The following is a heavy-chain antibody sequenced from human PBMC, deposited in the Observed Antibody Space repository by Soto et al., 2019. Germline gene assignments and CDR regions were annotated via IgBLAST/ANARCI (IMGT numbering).Heavy chain of an antibody. Sequence: PSETLSLTCTVSGGSVSSGSYYWSWIRQPPGKGLEWIGYIYYSGSTNYNPSLKSRVTISVDTPKNQFSLKLSSVTAADTAVYYCARGRGSYYGSLDYWGQGTLVTVSS. J-gene: IGHJ4*02. CDR2: IYYSGST. D-gene: IGHD1-26*01. CDR3: ARGRGSYYGSLDY. V-gene: IGHV4-61*01. CDR1: GGSVSSGSYY.